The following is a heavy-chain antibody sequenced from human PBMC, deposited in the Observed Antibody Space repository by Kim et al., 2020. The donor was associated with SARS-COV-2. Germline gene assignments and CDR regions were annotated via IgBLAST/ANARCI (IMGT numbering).Heavy chain of an antibody. CDR2: IYYSGST. J-gene: IGHJ4*02. CDR3: ARALEGLWFGELLEGGAFDY. V-gene: IGHV4-31*03. D-gene: IGHD3-10*01. Sequence: SETLSLTCTVSGGSISSGGYYWSWIRQHPGKGLEWIGYIYYSGSTYYNPSLKSRVTISVDTSKNQFSLKLSSVTAADTAVYYCARALEGLWFGELLEGGAFDYWGQGTLVTVSS. CDR1: GGSISSGGYY.